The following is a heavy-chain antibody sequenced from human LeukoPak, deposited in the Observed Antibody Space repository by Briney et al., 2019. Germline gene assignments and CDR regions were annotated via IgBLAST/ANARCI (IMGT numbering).Heavy chain of an antibody. CDR1: GGSISSSSYY. J-gene: IGHJ4*02. CDR2: IYYSGST. V-gene: IGHV4-39*01. Sequence: SETLSLTCTVSGGSISSSSYYWGWIRQPPGKGLEWIGSIYYSGSTYYNPSLKSRVTISVDTSKNQFSLKLSSVTAADTAVYYCARDEHDYGDCWGQGTLVTVSS. CDR3: ARDEHDYGDC. D-gene: IGHD1/OR15-1a*01.